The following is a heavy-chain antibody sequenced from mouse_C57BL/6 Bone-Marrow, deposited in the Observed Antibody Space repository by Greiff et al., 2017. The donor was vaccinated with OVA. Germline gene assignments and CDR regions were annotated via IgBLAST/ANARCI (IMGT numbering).Heavy chain of an antibody. V-gene: IGHV1-54*01. CDR1: GYAFTNYL. CDR3: ARAYYAMDY. Sequence: VQLQQSGAELVRPGTSVKVSCKASGYAFTNYLIEWVKQRPGQGLEWIGVLNPGSGGTNYNEKFKGKATLTADKSSSTAYMQLSSLTSEDSAVYFCARAYYAMDYWGQGTSVTVSS. D-gene: IGHD3-1*01. CDR2: LNPGSGGT. J-gene: IGHJ4*01.